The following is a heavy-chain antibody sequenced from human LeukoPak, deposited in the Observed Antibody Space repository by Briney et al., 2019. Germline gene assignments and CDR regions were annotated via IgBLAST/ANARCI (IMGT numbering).Heavy chain of an antibody. J-gene: IGHJ4*02. V-gene: IGHV1-46*01. CDR1: GYTFTSYY. CDR2: INPNVGST. CDR3: ARGNPVDY. D-gene: IGHD1-14*01. Sequence: ASVKVSCKASGYTFTSYYMHWVRQAPGRGLEWMGIINPNVGSTTYAQRFQGRVTMTRDTSTSTVYMELSSLRSEDTAVYYCARGNPVDYWGQGTLVTVSS.